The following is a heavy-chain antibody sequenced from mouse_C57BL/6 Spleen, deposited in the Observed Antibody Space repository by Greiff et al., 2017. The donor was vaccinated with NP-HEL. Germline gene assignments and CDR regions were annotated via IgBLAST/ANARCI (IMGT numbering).Heavy chain of an antibody. V-gene: IGHV1-7*01. Sequence: VQLQQSGAELAKPGASVKLSCKASGYTFTSYWVHWVKQRPGQGLEWIGYINPSSGYTTYNQKFKDKATLTADKSSSTAYMQLGGLTYEDSAVYYCARGRPYHGSDMDYWGQGTSVTVSS. CDR2: INPSSGYT. J-gene: IGHJ4*01. CDR3: ARGRPYHGSDMDY. CDR1: GYTFTSYW. D-gene: IGHD4-1*01.